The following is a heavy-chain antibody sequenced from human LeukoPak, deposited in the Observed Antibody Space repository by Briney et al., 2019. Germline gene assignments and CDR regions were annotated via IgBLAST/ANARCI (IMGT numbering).Heavy chain of an antibody. CDR1: GGSISSSNW. V-gene: IGHV4-4*02. CDR3: ARLEGATTVYY. Sequence: SSETLSLTCAVSGGSISSSNWWSWVRQPPGKGLEWIGEIYHSGSTNYNPSLKSRVTISVDTSKNQFSLKLSSVTAADTAVYYCARLEGATTVYYWGQGTLVTVSS. CDR2: IYHSGST. J-gene: IGHJ4*02. D-gene: IGHD1-26*01.